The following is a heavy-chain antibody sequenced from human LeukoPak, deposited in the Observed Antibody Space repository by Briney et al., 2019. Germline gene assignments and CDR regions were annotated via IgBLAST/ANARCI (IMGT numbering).Heavy chain of an antibody. D-gene: IGHD3-10*01. CDR2: IYYSGST. CDR1: GGSISSYY. CDR3: ARGVLWFGELLSPNFGY. J-gene: IGHJ4*02. Sequence: SETLSLTCTVSGGSISSYYWSWIRQPPGKGLEWIGYIYYSGSTNYNPSLKSRVTISVDTSKNQFSLKLSSVTAADTAVYYCARGVLWFGELLSPNFGYWGQGTLVTVSS. V-gene: IGHV4-59*01.